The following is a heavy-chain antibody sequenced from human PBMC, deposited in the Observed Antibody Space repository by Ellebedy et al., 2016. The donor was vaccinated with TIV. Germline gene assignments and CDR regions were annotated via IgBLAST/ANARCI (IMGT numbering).Heavy chain of an antibody. CDR1: GFTFSSYA. V-gene: IGHV3-23*01. CDR2: ISGSGGST. J-gene: IGHJ3*02. D-gene: IGHD3-22*01. CDR3: AKHDYYDSSGSDAFDI. Sequence: GESLKISCAASGFTFSSYAMSWVRQAPGKGLEWVSAISGSGGSTYYADSVKGRFTISRDNSKNTLYLQMNSLRAEDTAVYYCAKHDYYDSSGSDAFDIWGQGTMVTVSS.